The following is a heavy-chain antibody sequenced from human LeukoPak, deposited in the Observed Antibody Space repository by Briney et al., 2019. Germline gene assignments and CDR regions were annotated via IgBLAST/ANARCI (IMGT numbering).Heavy chain of an antibody. D-gene: IGHD3-22*01. J-gene: IGHJ4*02. CDR3: AKEVSTGWLHYFDY. CDR2: ISGGGTTT. V-gene: IGHV3-23*01. CDR1: GFTFRSYT. Sequence: PGGSLRLSCAASGFTFRSYTMIWVRQAPGKGLEWVSTISGGGTTTYYADSVKGRFTISRDNSKNTLYLQMNSLRAEDTAVYYCAKEVSTGWLHYFDYWGQGTLLTVSS.